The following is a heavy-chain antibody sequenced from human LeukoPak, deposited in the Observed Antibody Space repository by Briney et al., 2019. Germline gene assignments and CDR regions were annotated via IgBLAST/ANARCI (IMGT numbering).Heavy chain of an antibody. D-gene: IGHD2-2*01. CDR1: GFTFSTYT. CDR2: IWYDGSNK. Sequence: GGSLRLSCAASGFTFSTYTMNWVRQAPGKGLEWVAVIWYDGSNKYYADSVKGRFTISRDNSKNTLYVQMTSLRAEDTAVYYCVYQVQGVVKWGQGTLVTVSS. CDR3: VYQVQGVVK. V-gene: IGHV3-33*08. J-gene: IGHJ4*02.